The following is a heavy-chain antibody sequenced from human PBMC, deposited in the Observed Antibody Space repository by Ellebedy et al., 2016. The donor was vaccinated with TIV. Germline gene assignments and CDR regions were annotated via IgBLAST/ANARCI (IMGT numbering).Heavy chain of an antibody. V-gene: IGHV3-7*01. J-gene: IGHJ4*02. Sequence: GESLKISXAASGITFSSYWMSWVRQAPGKGLEWVANIKQDGSEKHYVDSVKGRFTISRDNAKNSLSLQMNSLRAEDTAVYYCARGPVQYYYGSGIYYFDYWGQGTLVTVSS. CDR1: GITFSSYW. D-gene: IGHD3-10*01. CDR2: IKQDGSEK. CDR3: ARGPVQYYYGSGIYYFDY.